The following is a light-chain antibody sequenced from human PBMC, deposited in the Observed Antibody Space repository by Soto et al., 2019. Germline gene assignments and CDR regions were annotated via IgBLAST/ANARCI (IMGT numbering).Light chain of an antibody. J-gene: IGKJ5*01. CDR2: KAS. V-gene: IGKV1-5*03. CDR3: QQYNSYSIT. Sequence: DIQMPQSPSTQSASVGDSVTITCRASQSISSWLAWYQQKPGKAPKLLIYKASSLESGVPSRFSGSGSWTEFTLTISSLQPDDFATYYCQQYNSYSITFGQGTRLEIK. CDR1: QSISSW.